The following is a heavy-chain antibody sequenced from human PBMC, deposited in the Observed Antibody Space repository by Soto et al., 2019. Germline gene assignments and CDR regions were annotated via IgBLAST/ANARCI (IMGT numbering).Heavy chain of an antibody. V-gene: IGHV4-4*02. CDR3: ARGSSFRGDFDI. CDR1: GGSVFSSSW. Sequence: SVTLSLTCGVSGGSVFSSSWWTWLRQSPGKGLEWIGEIYHAGSPNYNPSFQSRVTILLDKSKNNFSLRLTSVTAADAATYYCARGSSFRGDFDIWAQGTTVT. D-gene: IGHD2-21*01. CDR2: IYHAGSP. J-gene: IGHJ3*02.